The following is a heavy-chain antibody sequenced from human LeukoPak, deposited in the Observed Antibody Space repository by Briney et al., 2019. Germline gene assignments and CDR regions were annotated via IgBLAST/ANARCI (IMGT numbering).Heavy chain of an antibody. CDR1: GFTFDDYA. D-gene: IGHD3-22*01. J-gene: IGHJ3*02. Sequence: SLRLSCAASGFTFDDYAMHWVRQAPGKGLEWVSGISWNSGSIGYADSVKGRFTISRDNAKNSLYLQMNSLRAEDTALYYCAKDISYDSSGYYYGAFDIWGQGTMVTVSS. CDR3: AKDISYDSSGYYYGAFDI. V-gene: IGHV3-9*01. CDR2: ISWNSGSI.